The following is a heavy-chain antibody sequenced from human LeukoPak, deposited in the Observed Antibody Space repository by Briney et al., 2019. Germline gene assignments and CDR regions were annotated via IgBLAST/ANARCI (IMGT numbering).Heavy chain of an antibody. J-gene: IGHJ5*02. CDR2: ISYDGRNK. D-gene: IGHD5-12*01. CDR3: ASGYSGCDPLRFDP. CDR1: GFTFSSYA. Sequence: GGSLRLSCAASGFTFSSYAMHWVRQAPGKGLEWVAVISYDGRNKYYADSVKGRFTISRDNSKNTLYLQMNSLRAEDTAVYYCASGYSGCDPLRFDPWGQGTLVTVSS. V-gene: IGHV3-30*04.